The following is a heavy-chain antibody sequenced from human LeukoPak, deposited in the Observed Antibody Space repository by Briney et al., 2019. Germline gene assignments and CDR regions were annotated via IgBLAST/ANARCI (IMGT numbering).Heavy chain of an antibody. CDR2: IYYSGST. V-gene: IGHV4-30-4*01. D-gene: IGHD5-12*01. CDR1: GGSLSSDDYY. Sequence: SETLSLTCTVSGGSLSSDDYYWSWIRQPPGKGLEWIRYIYYSGSTYYNPSFKSRLTMSVDTSKNQFSLKLSSVTATDTAVYYCARSRGGYVAMLNYWGQGTLVTVSS. CDR3: ARSRGGYVAMLNY. J-gene: IGHJ4*02.